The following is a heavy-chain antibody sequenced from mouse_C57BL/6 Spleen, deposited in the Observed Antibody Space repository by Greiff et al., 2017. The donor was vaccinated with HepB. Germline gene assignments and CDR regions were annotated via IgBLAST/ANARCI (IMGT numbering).Heavy chain of an antibody. J-gene: IGHJ4*01. CDR3: ARGSTTVVATRYAMDY. V-gene: IGHV14-3*01. CDR1: GFNIKNTY. D-gene: IGHD1-1*01. Sequence: VQLQQSVAELVRPGASVKLSCTASGFNIKNTYMHWVKQRPEQGLEWIGRIDPANGNTKYAPKFQGKATITADTSSNTAYLQLSILTSEDTAIYYCARGSTTVVATRYAMDYWGQGTSVTVSS. CDR2: IDPANGNT.